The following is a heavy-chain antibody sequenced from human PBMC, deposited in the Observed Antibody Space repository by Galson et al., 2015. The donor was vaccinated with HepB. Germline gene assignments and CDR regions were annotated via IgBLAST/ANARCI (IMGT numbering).Heavy chain of an antibody. CDR2: VDKYGIDK. D-gene: IGHD5-18*01. J-gene: IGHJ4*02. CDR3: AALDTAKPQASGF. V-gene: IGHV3-7*03. Sequence: SLRLSCAASGFTFSNYWMSRVRQAPGKGLEWLANVDKYGIDKYYVDSVKDRFTISRDNAKNSIYLQMDSLRGEDTAVYYCAALDTAKPQASGFWGRGTRVSVSS. CDR1: GFTFSNYW.